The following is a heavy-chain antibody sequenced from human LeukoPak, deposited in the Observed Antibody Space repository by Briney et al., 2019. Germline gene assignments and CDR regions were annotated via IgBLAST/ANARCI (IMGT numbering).Heavy chain of an antibody. CDR2: AYFSGTT. D-gene: IGHD5-24*01. CDR3: VRARGGYNAGHMDV. J-gene: IGHJ6*02. V-gene: IGHV4-39*07. Sequence: SETLSLTCTVSGGSISSSGYWGWIRQPPGKGLEWIGSAYFSGTTYNNPSLKSRVTISVDTSKNQFSLRLTSVTAADTATYYCVRARGGYNAGHMDVWGQGATVTVSS. CDR1: GGSISSSGY.